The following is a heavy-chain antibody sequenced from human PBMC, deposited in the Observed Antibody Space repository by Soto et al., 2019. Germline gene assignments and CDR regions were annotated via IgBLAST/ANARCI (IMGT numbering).Heavy chain of an antibody. J-gene: IGHJ5*02. Sequence: PSQTLSLTCAISGDSVSSNSAAWNWIRQSPSRGLEWLGRTYYRSKWYNDYAVSVKSRITINPDTSKNQFSLQLNSVTPEDTAVYYCAREEGVATTLSGYNWFDPWGQGTLVTVSS. V-gene: IGHV6-1*01. D-gene: IGHD5-12*01. CDR2: TYYRSKWYN. CDR1: GDSVSSNSAA. CDR3: AREEGVATTLSGYNWFDP.